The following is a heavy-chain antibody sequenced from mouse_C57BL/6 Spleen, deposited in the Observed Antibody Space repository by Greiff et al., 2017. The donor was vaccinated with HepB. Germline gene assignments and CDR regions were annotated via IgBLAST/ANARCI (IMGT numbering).Heavy chain of an antibody. J-gene: IGHJ2*01. D-gene: IGHD2-4*01. V-gene: IGHV1-64*01. CDR2: IHPNSGST. CDR3: ARSYYEYYYFDY. Sequence: QVQLQQPGAELVKPGASVKLSCKASGYTFTSYWMHWVKQRPGQGLEWIGMIHPNSGSTNYNEKFKSKATLTVDKSSSTAYMQLSSLTSEDSAVYYCARSYYEYYYFDYWGQGTTLTVSS. CDR1: GYTFTSYW.